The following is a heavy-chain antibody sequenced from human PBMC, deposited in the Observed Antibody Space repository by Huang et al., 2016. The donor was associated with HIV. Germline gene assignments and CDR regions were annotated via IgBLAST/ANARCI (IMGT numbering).Heavy chain of an antibody. J-gene: IGHJ4*02. CDR1: GGSFSGYY. CDR3: ARILMYYNSSGYGFDY. V-gene: IGHV4-34*01. Sequence: QVQLQQWGAGLLKPSETLSLTCAVYGGSFSGYYWSWIRQPPGKGLEWIGEINHSGSNNENPSLKSRVTISVDTSKNQFSLKLSSVTAADTAVYYCARILMYYNSSGYGFDYWGQGTLVTVSS. CDR2: INHSGSN. D-gene: IGHD3-22*01.